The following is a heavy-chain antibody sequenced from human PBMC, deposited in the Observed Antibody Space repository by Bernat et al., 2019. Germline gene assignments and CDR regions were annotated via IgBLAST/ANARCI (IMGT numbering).Heavy chain of an antibody. CDR2: ISSSSSTI. J-gene: IGHJ4*02. CDR1: EFTFSRYS. D-gene: IGHD6-19*01. V-gene: IGHV3-48*01. Sequence: EVQLVESGGGLVQPGGSLRLSCAASEFTFSRYSMNWVRQAPGKGLEWVSYISSSSSTIYYSDSVKGRFTISRDNAKNSLYLQMNSLRAEDTAVYYCARDSSGWYGNYFDYWGQGTLVTVSS. CDR3: ARDSSGWYGNYFDY.